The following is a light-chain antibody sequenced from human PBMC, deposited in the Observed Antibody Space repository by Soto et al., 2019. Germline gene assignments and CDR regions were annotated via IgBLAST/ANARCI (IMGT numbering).Light chain of an antibody. Sequence: QSVLTQPASVSGAPGQRVTISCTGSSSNIGAGYDVHWYQQLPGTAPKLLIYGNSNRPSGVPDRFSGSKSGTSASLAITGLQAEYEADYYCQSYDSSLSGSSVVFGGGTKLTVL. V-gene: IGLV1-40*01. CDR1: SSNIGAGYD. J-gene: IGLJ2*01. CDR2: GNS. CDR3: QSYDSSLSGSSVV.